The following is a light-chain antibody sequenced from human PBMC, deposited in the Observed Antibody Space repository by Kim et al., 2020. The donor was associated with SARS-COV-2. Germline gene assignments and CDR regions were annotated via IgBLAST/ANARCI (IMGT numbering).Light chain of an antibody. CDR1: KSRDKY. V-gene: IGLV3-1*01. CDR3: QAWDNRTYV. J-gene: IGLJ1*01. CDR2: QDS. Sequence: APGQTAVLSCSGDKSRDKYAFWYKQEPGQSPVLGIYQDSKRASGIPERFAGSNSGNTATLTISGTQAMDEADYYCQAWDNRTYVFGTGTKVTVL.